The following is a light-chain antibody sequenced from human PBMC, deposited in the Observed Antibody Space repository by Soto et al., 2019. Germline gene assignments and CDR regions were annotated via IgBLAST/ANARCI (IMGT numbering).Light chain of an antibody. J-gene: IGKJ1*01. CDR3: QQYGSSPQWT. CDR1: QSVSSSY. Sequence: EIVLTQSPGILSLSPGERATLSCRAIQSVSSSYLAWYQQKPGQAPRLLIYGASSRATGIPDRFSGSGSGTDFTLTISRLEPEDFAVYYCQQYGSSPQWTFGQGTKVDIK. CDR2: GAS. V-gene: IGKV3-20*01.